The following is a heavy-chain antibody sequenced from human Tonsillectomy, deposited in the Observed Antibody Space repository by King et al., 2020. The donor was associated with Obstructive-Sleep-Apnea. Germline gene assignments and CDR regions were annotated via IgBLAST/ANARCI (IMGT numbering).Heavy chain of an antibody. CDR1: GFSFSNYG. D-gene: IGHD1-26*01. CDR2: IWYVSNK. J-gene: IGHJ4*02. CDR3: AAGIVEEYFDY. Sequence: VQLVESGGGVVQPGRSLRLSCAASGFSFSNYGMHWVRQAPGKGLEWVAAIWYVSNKYYADSVKGRFTISRDNSKNTLYLQLNSLRAEDTAVYYCAAGIVEEYFDYWGLGTLVTVSS. V-gene: IGHV3-33*01.